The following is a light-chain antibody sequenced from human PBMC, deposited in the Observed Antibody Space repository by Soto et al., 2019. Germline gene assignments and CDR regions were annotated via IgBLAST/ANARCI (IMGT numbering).Light chain of an antibody. CDR3: SSYAGNYNLVV. J-gene: IGLJ2*01. Sequence: QSALTQPPSASGSPGQSVTISCTGTSSDAGGYNYVSWYQQHPGKAPKVMIYEVSERPSGVPDRFSGSKSGNTASLTVSGLQAEDEADYYCSSYAGNYNLVVFGGGTKLTVL. CDR2: EVS. V-gene: IGLV2-8*01. CDR1: SSDAGGYNY.